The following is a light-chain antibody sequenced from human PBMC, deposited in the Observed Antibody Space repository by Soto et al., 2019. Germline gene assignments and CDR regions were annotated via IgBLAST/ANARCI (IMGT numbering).Light chain of an antibody. CDR1: QTVTNDY. J-gene: IGKJ5*01. CDR3: QQYGFSPIS. V-gene: IGKV3-20*01. Sequence: EVVLTQSPGTLSLSPGERVTLSCRASQTVTNDYLAWYQQKDGQAPRLLIYDASTRATGVPDRFSGSGSGPEYTLTITRLEPEDFAVYSCQQYGFSPISFGQWTRLELK. CDR2: DAS.